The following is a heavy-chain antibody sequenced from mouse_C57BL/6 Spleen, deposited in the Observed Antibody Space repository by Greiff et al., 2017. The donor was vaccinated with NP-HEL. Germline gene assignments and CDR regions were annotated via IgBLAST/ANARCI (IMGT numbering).Heavy chain of an antibody. Sequence: VQLKESGPELVKPGASVKMSCKASGYTFTDYNMHWVNQSHGKSLEWIGYINPNNGGTSYNQKFKGKATLTVNKSSSTAYMELRSLTSEDSAVYYCADYGSAFDYWGQGTTLTVSS. J-gene: IGHJ2*01. CDR3: ADYGSAFDY. V-gene: IGHV1-22*01. CDR2: INPNNGGT. D-gene: IGHD1-1*01. CDR1: GYTFTDYN.